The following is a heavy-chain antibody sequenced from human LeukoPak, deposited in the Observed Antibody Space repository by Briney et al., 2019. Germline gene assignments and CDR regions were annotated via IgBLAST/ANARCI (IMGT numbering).Heavy chain of an antibody. CDR2: ISSSGNSR. V-gene: IGHV3-48*04. J-gene: IGHJ6*03. CDR1: GFILSNYR. Sequence: GGSLRLSCAASGFILSNYRMNWVRQAPGKGLEWVSYISSSGNSREYADSVKGRFTISRDNARDSLHLQMNSLRAEDTAVYYCAEDGPPSSSSSLYYYYYYMDVWGKGTTVTVSS. D-gene: IGHD6-6*01. CDR3: AEDGPPSSSSSLYYYYYYMDV.